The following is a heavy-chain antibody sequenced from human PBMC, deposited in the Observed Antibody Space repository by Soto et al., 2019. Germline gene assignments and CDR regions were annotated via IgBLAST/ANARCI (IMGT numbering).Heavy chain of an antibody. J-gene: IGHJ5*02. D-gene: IGHD3-10*01. CDR3: ARDQNGGYYGSGPNWFDP. CDR2: IYYSGST. CDR1: GGSISSYY. V-gene: IGHV4-59*01. Sequence: PSETLSLTCTVSGGSISSYYWSWIRQPPGKGLEWIGYIYYSGSTNYNPSLKSRVTISVDTSKNQFSLKLSSVTAADTAVYYCARDQNGGYYGSGPNWFDPWGQGTLVTVSS.